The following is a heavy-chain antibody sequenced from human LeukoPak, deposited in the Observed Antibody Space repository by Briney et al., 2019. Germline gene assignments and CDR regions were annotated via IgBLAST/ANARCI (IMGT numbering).Heavy chain of an antibody. J-gene: IGHJ4*02. Sequence: PGGSLRLSCVPSGFTFSSYWMHWVRQAPGKGLGWVSRINGDGSSTSYADSVKGRFTISRDNAKNTLYLQMNSLRAEDTAVYYCASAPDYWGQGTLVTVSS. CDR1: GFTFSSYW. CDR2: INGDGSST. V-gene: IGHV3-74*01. CDR3: ASAPDY.